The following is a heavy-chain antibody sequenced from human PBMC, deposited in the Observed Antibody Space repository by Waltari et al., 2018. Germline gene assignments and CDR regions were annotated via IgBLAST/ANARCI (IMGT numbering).Heavy chain of an antibody. CDR2: IYTSGST. D-gene: IGHD6-6*01. Sequence: QVQLQESGPGLVKPSQTLSLPCPVSGRSISSGSSYLSWIRQPAGKGLEWIGYIYTSGSTNYNPSLKSRVTISVDTSKNQFSLKLSSVTAADTAVYYCARSFEYSSSGFDYWGQGTLVTVSS. V-gene: IGHV4-61*09. CDR3: ARSFEYSSSGFDY. J-gene: IGHJ4*02. CDR1: GRSISSGSSY.